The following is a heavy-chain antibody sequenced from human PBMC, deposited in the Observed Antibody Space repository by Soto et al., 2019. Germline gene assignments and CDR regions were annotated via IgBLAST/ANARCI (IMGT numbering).Heavy chain of an antibody. CDR1: GFNVSGVF. CDR3: ATRDAAYYYGMNV. Sequence: GGSLRLSCEATGFNVSGVFMTWVRQAPGKGLEWVSVIYSGERAYYSDSVKGRFTISRDSSKNTLLLQLNRLRVDDTAVYYCATRDAAYYYGMNVWGQGTTVTVSS. J-gene: IGHJ6*02. D-gene: IGHD1-26*01. CDR2: IYSGERA. V-gene: IGHV3-53*01.